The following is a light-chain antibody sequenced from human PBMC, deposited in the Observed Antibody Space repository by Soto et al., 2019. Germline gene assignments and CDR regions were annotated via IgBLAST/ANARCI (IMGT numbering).Light chain of an antibody. CDR3: QQQGRSWIT. CDR1: QSVSSS. V-gene: IGKV3-20*01. CDR2: GAS. J-gene: IGKJ5*01. Sequence: EIVMTQSPASLSVSPGERATLSCRASQSVSSSVAWYQQRPGQAPRVFIYGASTRATGIPDRFSGSGSGTDFTLTISRLEPEDFAVYYCQQQGRSWITFGQGTRLEIK.